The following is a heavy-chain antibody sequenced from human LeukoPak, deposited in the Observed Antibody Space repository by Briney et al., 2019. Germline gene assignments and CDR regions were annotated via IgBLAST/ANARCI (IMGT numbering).Heavy chain of an antibody. Sequence: HPGGSLRLSCAASGFTFSSYAMSWVRQAPGKGLEWVSAISGSGGSTYYADSVKGRFTISRDNSKNTLYLQMNSLRAEDTAVYYCRGSYRQYDAFDIWGQGTMVTVSS. V-gene: IGHV3-23*01. D-gene: IGHD3-16*02. J-gene: IGHJ3*02. CDR3: RGSYRQYDAFDI. CDR1: GFTFSSYA. CDR2: ISGSGGST.